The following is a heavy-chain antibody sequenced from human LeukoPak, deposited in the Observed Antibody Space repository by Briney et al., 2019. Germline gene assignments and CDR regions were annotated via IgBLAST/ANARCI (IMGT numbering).Heavy chain of an antibody. D-gene: IGHD3-10*01. V-gene: IGHV4-59*01. CDR1: GGSISSEY. CDR3: ARETYYYGSGSYSPDY. CDR2: IYYSGIT. Sequence: SETLSLTCTVYGGSISSEYWSWVRQPQGRGLEWIGYIYYSGITNYNPSLKSRVTISVDTSRNQFSLKLSSVTAADTAVYYCARETYYYGSGSYSPDYWGQGTLVTVSS. J-gene: IGHJ4*02.